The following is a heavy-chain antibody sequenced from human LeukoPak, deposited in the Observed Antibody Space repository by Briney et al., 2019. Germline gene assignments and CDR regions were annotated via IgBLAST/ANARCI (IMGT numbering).Heavy chain of an antibody. Sequence: GGSLRLSCAASGFTFSSYGMHWVRQAPGKGLEWVAVISYDGSNKYYADSVKGRFTISRDNSKNTLYLQMNSLRAEDTAVYYCAKAQGGWELYGGLDAFDIWGQGTMVTVSS. J-gene: IGHJ3*02. CDR1: GFTFSSYG. D-gene: IGHD1-26*01. V-gene: IGHV3-30*18. CDR2: ISYDGSNK. CDR3: AKAQGGWELYGGLDAFDI.